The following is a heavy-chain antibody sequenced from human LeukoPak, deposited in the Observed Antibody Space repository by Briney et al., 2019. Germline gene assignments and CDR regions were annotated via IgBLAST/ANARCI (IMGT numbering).Heavy chain of an antibody. CDR2: IYTSGST. CDR1: GGSISSYY. CDR3: ARDHDFWSGYNYWYFDL. Sequence: PSETLSLTCTVSGGSISSYYWSWIRQPAGKGLEWIGRIYTSGSTNYNPSLKSRVTMSVDTSKNQFSLKLSSVTAADTAVYYCARDHDFWSGYNYWYFDLWGRGTLVTVSS. V-gene: IGHV4-4*07. D-gene: IGHD3-3*01. J-gene: IGHJ2*01.